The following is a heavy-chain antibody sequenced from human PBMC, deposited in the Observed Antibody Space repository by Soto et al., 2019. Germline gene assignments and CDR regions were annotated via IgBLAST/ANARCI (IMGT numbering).Heavy chain of an antibody. CDR3: ASDLSGRADV. J-gene: IGHJ6*02. V-gene: IGHV3-74*01. D-gene: IGHD3-10*01. CDR2: MNEDGGTT. CDR1: GFTFSSYW. Sequence: GGSLRLSCAASGFTFSSYWMHWVRQAPGKGLVWVSRMNEDGGTTDYADSVKGRFTISRDNAKNTLYLQMNSLRVEDTAVYYCASDLSGRADVWGQGATVTVSS.